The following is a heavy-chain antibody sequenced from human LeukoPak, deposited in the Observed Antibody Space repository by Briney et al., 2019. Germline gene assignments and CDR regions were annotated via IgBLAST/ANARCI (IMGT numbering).Heavy chain of an antibody. V-gene: IGHV3-13*03. CDR1: GFTFSSYD. CDR3: ARTHHD. J-gene: IGHJ4*02. CDR2: IGTAGDT. Sequence: GGSLRLSCAACGFTFSSYDMHWVRQATGKGLEWVSAIGTAGDTYYPGSVKGQFTISRDNPRNTLYLQMNSLRAEDTAVYYCARTHHDWGQGTLVTVSS.